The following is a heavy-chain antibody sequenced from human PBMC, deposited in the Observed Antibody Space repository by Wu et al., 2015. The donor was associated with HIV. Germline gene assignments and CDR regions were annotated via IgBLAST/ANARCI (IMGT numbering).Heavy chain of an antibody. CDR1: GYTFTQTY. CDR2: IGSYNGNT. J-gene: IGHJ5*02. CDR3: ARNRKDRPGGWFDP. D-gene: IGHD1-14*01. V-gene: IGHV1-18*04. Sequence: QVQLVQSGAEVKKPGASVKVSCKASGYTFTQTYLHWVRQAPGQGLEWLGWIGSYNGNTNYAQNFRGRVTMTTETSTSTTYMELRTLRSDDTAVYYCARNRKDRPGGWFDPWGQGTLVTVSS.